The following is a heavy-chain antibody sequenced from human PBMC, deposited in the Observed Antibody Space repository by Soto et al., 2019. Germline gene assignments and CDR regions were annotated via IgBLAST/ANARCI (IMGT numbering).Heavy chain of an antibody. CDR3: ARGLVVTDKGWFDL. CDR2: ISYDGNRI. CDR1: GFTFSSYS. Sequence: QVQLVESGGGVVQRGESLRLSCAASGFTFSSYSMNWVRQSPGKGLEWVAVISYDGNRIYYADSVKGRFTISRDNAKNTMFLQMSGLRPEDTAIYYCARGLVVTDKGWFDLWGQGTQVTVSS. V-gene: IGHV3-30-3*02. J-gene: IGHJ5*02. D-gene: IGHD2-21*02.